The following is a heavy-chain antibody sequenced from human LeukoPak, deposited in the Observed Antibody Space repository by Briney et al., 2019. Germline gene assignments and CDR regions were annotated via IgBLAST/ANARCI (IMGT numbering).Heavy chain of an antibody. CDR3: ARAPSEIGGYYPEYFRH. Sequence: GGSLRLPCAASGFTFSSYAMSWVRQAPGKGLVWVSRIKSDGSTNYADSVKGRFTISRDNAKNTVSLQMNSLRAEDTGVYYCARAPSEIGGYYPEYFRHWGQGTLVTVSS. V-gene: IGHV3-74*01. J-gene: IGHJ1*01. CDR1: GFTFSSYA. CDR2: IKSDGST. D-gene: IGHD3-22*01.